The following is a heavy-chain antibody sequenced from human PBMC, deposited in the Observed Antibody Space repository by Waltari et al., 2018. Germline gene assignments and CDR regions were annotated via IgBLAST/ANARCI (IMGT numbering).Heavy chain of an antibody. D-gene: IGHD3-16*01. V-gene: IGHV5-51*03. J-gene: IGHJ3*01. CDR1: GYRFASYW. Sequence: EVQLVQSGAEVRKPGESLKISCMGSGYRFASYWIGWWRQVPGKGLEWMGIIFPVDSDTRYSPSFQGHVTISADTSNSTAYLQLTNLKASDTAMYYCVRHPLVWVASTQNAFDVWGQGTMVTVSS. CDR3: VRHPLVWVASTQNAFDV. CDR2: IFPVDSDT.